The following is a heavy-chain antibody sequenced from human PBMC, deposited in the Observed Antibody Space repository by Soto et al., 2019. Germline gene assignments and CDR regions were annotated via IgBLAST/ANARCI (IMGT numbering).Heavy chain of an antibody. CDR1: GFTFSSYS. CDR3: ARDKDDFWSGLAYYYYGMDV. CDR2: ISSSSSYI. J-gene: IGHJ6*02. V-gene: IGHV3-21*01. D-gene: IGHD3-3*01. Sequence: GGSLRLSCAASGFTFSSYSMNWVRQAPGKGLEWVSSISSSSSYIYYADSVKGRFTISRDNAKNSLYLQMNSLRAEDTAVYYCARDKDDFWSGLAYYYYGMDVWGQGNTVTVSS.